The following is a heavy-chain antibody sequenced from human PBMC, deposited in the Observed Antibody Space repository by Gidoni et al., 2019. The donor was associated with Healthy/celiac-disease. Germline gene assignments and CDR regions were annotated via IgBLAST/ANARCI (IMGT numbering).Heavy chain of an antibody. Sequence: QVQLQQWGAGLLKPSETLSLTGAVYGGSFSGDSRSWIRQPPGTGLEWIGEINHSGSTNYNPSLTSRVTISVYTSKNQFSLKLSSVTAADTAVNYCARDGYYYDSSGYRLGAFDIWGQGTMVTVSS. V-gene: IGHV4-34*01. CDR1: GGSFSGDS. J-gene: IGHJ3*02. CDR2: INHSGST. CDR3: ARDGYYYDSSGYRLGAFDI. D-gene: IGHD3-22*01.